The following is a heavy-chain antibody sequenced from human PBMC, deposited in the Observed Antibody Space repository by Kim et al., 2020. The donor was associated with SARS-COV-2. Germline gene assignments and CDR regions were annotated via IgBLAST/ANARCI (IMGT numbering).Heavy chain of an antibody. Sequence: YYADSVKGPFTISRDNAKNSLYLQMNSLRADDTAVYYCARIYDGGDYWGQGTLVTVSS. J-gene: IGHJ4*02. D-gene: IGHD5-12*01. CDR3: ARIYDGGDY. V-gene: IGHV3-11*01.